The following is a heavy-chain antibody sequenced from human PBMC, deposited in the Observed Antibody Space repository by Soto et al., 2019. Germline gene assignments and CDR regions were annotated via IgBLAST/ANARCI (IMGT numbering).Heavy chain of an antibody. V-gene: IGHV3-23*01. D-gene: IGHD6-19*01. CDR2: ISGSGGST. J-gene: IGHJ5*02. CDR1: GFTFSSYV. Sequence: GGSLRLSCAASGFTFSSYVMSWVRQAPGKGLEWVSAISGSGGSTYNADSVKGRFTISRDNSKNTLYLQMNSLRAEDTAVYYCATSRDWYNWFDPWGQGTLVTVSS. CDR3: ATSRDWYNWFDP.